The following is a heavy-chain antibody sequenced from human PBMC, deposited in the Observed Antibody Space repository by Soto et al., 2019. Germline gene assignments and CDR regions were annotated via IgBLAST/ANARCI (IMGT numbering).Heavy chain of an antibody. D-gene: IGHD3-10*01. Sequence: QVQLLQSGAEVKKPGASVKVSCKASGYMFNTYGITWVRQAPGQGLEWMGWISVYNGNIDYAPKFEGRVTMTTDTSTSTAYMELKSLISDDTAVYYCAMTYGSGDYFLPFEYWGPGTPVSVSS. J-gene: IGHJ4*02. CDR2: ISVYNGNI. V-gene: IGHV1-18*01. CDR3: AMTYGSGDYFLPFEY. CDR1: GYMFNTYG.